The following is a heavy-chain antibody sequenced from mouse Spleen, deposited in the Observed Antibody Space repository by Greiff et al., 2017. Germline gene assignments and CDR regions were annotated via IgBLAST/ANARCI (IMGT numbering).Heavy chain of an antibody. J-gene: IGHJ1*01. V-gene: IGHV1-15*01. CDR1: GYTFTDYE. D-gene: IGHD4-1*01. Sequence: VQLQQSGAELVRPGASVTLSCKASGYTFTDYEMHWVKQTPVHGLEWIGAIDPETGGTAYNQRFKGKAILTADKSSSTAYMQLSSLTSEDSAVYFCARSGTDWYFDVWGAGTTVTVSS. CDR3: ARSGTDWYFDV. CDR2: IDPETGGT.